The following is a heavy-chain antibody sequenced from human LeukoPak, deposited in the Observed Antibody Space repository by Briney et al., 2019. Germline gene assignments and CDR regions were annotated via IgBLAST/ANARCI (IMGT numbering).Heavy chain of an antibody. D-gene: IGHD3/OR15-3a*01. J-gene: IGHJ6*03. CDR3: ARGRTGHHSYYFYYMDL. Sequence: GGSLRLSCAASGFTFNNYCMRCVRQAPGKGLEWVANIKEDGSEKYYVDSVKGRFTISRDNAKNSLFLQMNNLRAEDTAVYYCARGRTGHHSYYFYYMDLWGKGTRVSVS. CDR2: IKEDGSEK. CDR1: GFTFNNYC. V-gene: IGHV3-7*03.